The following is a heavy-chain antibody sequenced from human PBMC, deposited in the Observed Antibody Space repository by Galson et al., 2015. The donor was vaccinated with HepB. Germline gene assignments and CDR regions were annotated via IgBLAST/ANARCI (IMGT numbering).Heavy chain of an antibody. V-gene: IGHV3-9*01. CDR2: ISWDSHRI. CDR1: EFTFDDYA. J-gene: IGHJ4*02. D-gene: IGHD6-6*01. CDR3: AKALMSYSSSSLDS. Sequence: SLRLSCAASEFTFDDYAMYWVRQAPGKGLEWVSGISWDSHRIAYADSLKGRFAISRDNAKNFLYLQMLNLRAEDTAVYYCAKALMSYSSSSLDSWGQGTLVTVSS.